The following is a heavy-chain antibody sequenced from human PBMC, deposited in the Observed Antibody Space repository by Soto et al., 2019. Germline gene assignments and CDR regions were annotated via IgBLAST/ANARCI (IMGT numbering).Heavy chain of an antibody. CDR3: IVRGRFLEWFRQDEYYFDY. V-gene: IGHV3-15*01. CDR1: GFTFSNAW. Sequence: PGGSLRLSCAASGFTFSNAWMSWVRQAPGKGLEWVGRIKSKTDGGTTDYAAPVKGRFTISRDDSKNTLYLQMNSLKTEDTAVYYCIVRGRFLEWFRQDEYYFDYWGQGTLVTVSS. D-gene: IGHD3-3*01. J-gene: IGHJ4*02. CDR2: IKSKTDGGTT.